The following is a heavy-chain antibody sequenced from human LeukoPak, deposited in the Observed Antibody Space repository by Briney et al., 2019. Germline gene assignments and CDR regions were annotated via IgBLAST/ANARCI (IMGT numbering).Heavy chain of an antibody. V-gene: IGHV3-30*02. CDR2: IRYDGSNK. D-gene: IGHD2-2*01. J-gene: IGHJ4*02. Sequence: PAGTLRLSSAASGFTFSSNGMHWDPHAPGNGLEGVAFIRYDGSNKYYAASVTGRFTISRDNSKNTLYLRMNSLRAEDTAVYYCAKDLHCSSTSCGTGYWGQGTLVTVSS. CDR1: GFTFSSNG. CDR3: AKDLHCSSTSCGTGY.